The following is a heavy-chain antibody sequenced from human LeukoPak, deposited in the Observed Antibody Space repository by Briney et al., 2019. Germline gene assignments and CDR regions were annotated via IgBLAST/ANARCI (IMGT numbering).Heavy chain of an antibody. Sequence: GRPLRLSCVASGFSFSRHTMHWVRQAPGKGLEWVAVIRYGGSKKYYVEPVKGRFRIPRDNSKKTLYLQMNSLRVEDTAVYYFAKGGGSHYDTSGHAAQWGQGTLPTV. CDR2: IRYGGSKK. CDR1: GFSFSRHT. D-gene: IGHD3-22*01. CDR3: AKGGGSHYDTSGHAAQ. J-gene: IGHJ1*01. V-gene: IGHV3-33*06.